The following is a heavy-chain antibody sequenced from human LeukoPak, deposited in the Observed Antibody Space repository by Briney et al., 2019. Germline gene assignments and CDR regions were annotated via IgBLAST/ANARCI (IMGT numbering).Heavy chain of an antibody. J-gene: IGHJ4*02. CDR1: GFSLRTTGVG. V-gene: IGHV2-5*05. CDR3: AHIGGTIRLSDY. D-gene: IGHD3-16*01. Sequence: SGPTLVKPTQTLTLTCTFSGFSLRTTGVGVGWIREPPGSALEWLALIFWADDNRYGPSLKSRLTITKDTSKNQVVLTMSNMEPVDTATYYCAHIGGTIRLSDYWGQGTLVTVSS. CDR2: IFWADDN.